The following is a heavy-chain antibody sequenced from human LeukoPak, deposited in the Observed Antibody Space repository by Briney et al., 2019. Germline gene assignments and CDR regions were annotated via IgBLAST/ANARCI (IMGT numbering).Heavy chain of an antibody. D-gene: IGHD1-26*01. V-gene: IGHV3-23*01. J-gene: IGHJ4*02. CDR2: ISGSGTDT. Sequence: PGGSLRLSCAASGFTFSNYAMSWVRLAPGKGLEWISSISGSGTDTYYADSVKGRFTISRDNSKNTLYLRMHSLRAEDTAEYYCAKLSCRELPSDDFDYWGQGTLVTVSS. CDR3: AKLSCRELPSDDFDY. CDR1: GFTFSNYA.